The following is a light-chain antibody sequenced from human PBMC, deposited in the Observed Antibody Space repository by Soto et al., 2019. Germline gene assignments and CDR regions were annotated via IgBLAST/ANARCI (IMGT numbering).Light chain of an antibody. V-gene: IGKV1-33*01. CDR2: DAS. J-gene: IGKJ4*01. CDR1: HDVSRN. Sequence: DIQMTQSPSSLYASVGDRVTIACQSSHDVSRNLNWFQQQPGEAPKLLIYDASNLERGVPSRFSGSGSGTHFTFTISSLQPEDVATYYCQQYNSMLSFGGGT. CDR3: QQYNSMLS.